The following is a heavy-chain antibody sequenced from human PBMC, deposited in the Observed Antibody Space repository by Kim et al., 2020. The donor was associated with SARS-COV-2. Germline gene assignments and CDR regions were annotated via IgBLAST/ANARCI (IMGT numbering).Heavy chain of an antibody. V-gene: IGHV4-39*07. D-gene: IGHD3-16*01. CDR3: ARGIMITFGGEDWFDP. J-gene: IGHJ5*02. Sequence: LKSRVTKSVDTSKNQFSLKLSSVTAADTAVYYCARGIMITFGGEDWFDPWGQGTLVTVSS.